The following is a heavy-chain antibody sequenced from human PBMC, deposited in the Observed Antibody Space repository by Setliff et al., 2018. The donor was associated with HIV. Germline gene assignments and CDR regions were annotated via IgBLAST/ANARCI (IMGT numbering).Heavy chain of an antibody. Sequence: SVKVSCKGSGGTFRSYGISWVRQAPGQGLEWMGRIIPILGTANYAQKFQGRVTITADKSTSTAYMELSSLRSEDTAVYYCAREAGYGDGYFQHWGQGTLVTVSS. D-gene: IGHD4-17*01. J-gene: IGHJ1*01. CDR3: AREAGYGDGYFQH. CDR2: IIPILGTA. V-gene: IGHV1-69*04. CDR1: GGTFRSYG.